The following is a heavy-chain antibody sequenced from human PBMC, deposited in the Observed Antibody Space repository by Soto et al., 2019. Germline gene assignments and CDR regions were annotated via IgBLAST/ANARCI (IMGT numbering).Heavy chain of an antibody. D-gene: IGHD6-19*01. CDR3: ARGCSSGWNRYYYYGMDV. CDR2: IYKSGST. Sequence: PSETLSLTCTVSGGSISNYYWSWIRQPPGKGLEWIGHIYKSGSTYYNPSLKSRVTISVDTSKNQFSLKLSSVTAADTAVYYCARGCSSGWNRYYYYGMDVWGQGTTVSVSS. CDR1: GGSISNYY. J-gene: IGHJ6*02. V-gene: IGHV4-59*08.